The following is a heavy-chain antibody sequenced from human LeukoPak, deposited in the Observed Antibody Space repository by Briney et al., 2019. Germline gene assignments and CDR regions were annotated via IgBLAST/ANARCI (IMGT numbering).Heavy chain of an antibody. V-gene: IGHV3-74*03. CDR2: IDEGGSNA. J-gene: IGHJ4*02. CDR1: GFTFSNHW. Sequence: GGSLRLSCAASGFTFSNHWMHWVRQAPGKGLVWVSRIDEGGSNAMYSDSVKGRFSISRDNAKNTVNLQMNSLRAEDTGVYYCIRDEALWRLDYWGQGTLVTVSS. D-gene: IGHD2-21*01. CDR3: IRDEALWRLDY.